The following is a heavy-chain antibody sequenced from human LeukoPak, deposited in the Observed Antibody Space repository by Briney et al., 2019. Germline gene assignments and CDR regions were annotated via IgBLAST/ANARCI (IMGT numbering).Heavy chain of an antibody. CDR3: ARAGADSSSWYGGAIDY. CDR2: IYYSGST. V-gene: IGHV4-59*12. Sequence: SETLSLTCTVSGGSISSYYWSWIRQPPGKGLEWIGYIYYSGSTNYNPSLKSRVTISVDTSKNQFSLKLSSVTAADTAVYYCARAGADSSSWYGGAIDYWGQGTLVTVSS. J-gene: IGHJ4*02. D-gene: IGHD6-13*01. CDR1: GGSISSYY.